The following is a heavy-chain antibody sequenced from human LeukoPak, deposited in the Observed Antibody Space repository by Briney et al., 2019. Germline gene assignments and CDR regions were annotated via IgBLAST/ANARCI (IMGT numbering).Heavy chain of an antibody. Sequence: SETLSRTCAVYGGSFSGYYWSWIRQPPGKGLEWIGEINHSGSTSYNPSLKSRVTISLDTSKNQFSLKLSSVTAADTAVYYCARDTVTTFRFRDYYHYGMDVWGQGTTVTVSS. CDR2: INHSGST. V-gene: IGHV4-34*01. CDR3: ARDTVTTFRFRDYYHYGMDV. J-gene: IGHJ6*02. CDR1: GGSFSGYY. D-gene: IGHD4-17*01.